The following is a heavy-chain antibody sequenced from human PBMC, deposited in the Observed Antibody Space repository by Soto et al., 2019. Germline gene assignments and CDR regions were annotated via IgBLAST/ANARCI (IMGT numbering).Heavy chain of an antibody. J-gene: IGHJ4*02. CDR1: GGSISNHY. D-gene: IGHD7-27*01. CDR2: IYYNGKT. Sequence: QVQLQESGPGLVKPSETLSLTCSASGGSISNHYWSWIRQPPGKGLEWIGYIYYNGKTNYNPSLKSRVTMSVDTSRNQISLKLTTVTAADTAVYYCTRANWYSEYWGQGTLVTVSS. CDR3: TRANWYSEY. V-gene: IGHV4-59*11.